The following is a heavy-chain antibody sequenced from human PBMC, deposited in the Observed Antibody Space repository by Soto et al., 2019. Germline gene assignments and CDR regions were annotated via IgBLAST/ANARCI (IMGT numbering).Heavy chain of an antibody. CDR1: GGSINSGDYY. J-gene: IGHJ4*02. CDR2: IYHSGST. V-gene: IGHV4-30-2*01. D-gene: IGHD5-12*01. CDR3: ARRRDGYNYFDY. Sequence: SETLSLTCTVSGGSINSGDYYWSWNRQHPGKGLEWIGYIYHSGSTYYNPSLKSRVTISVDRSKNQFSLKLSSVTAADTAVYYCARRRDGYNYFDYWGQGTLVTVSS.